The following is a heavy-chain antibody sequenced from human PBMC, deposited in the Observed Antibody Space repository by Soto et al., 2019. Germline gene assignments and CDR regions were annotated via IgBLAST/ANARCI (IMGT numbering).Heavy chain of an antibody. CDR3: ARDLINGIAVAGPPVDV. V-gene: IGHV1-69*13. D-gene: IGHD6-19*01. CDR1: GGTFSSYT. Sequence: GASVKVSCKASGGTFSSYTISWVRQAPGQGLEWMGRIIPIFGTANYAQKFQGRVTITADESTSTAYMELSSLRSEDTAVYYCARDLINGIAVAGPPVDVWGQGTTVTVSS. J-gene: IGHJ6*02. CDR2: IIPIFGTA.